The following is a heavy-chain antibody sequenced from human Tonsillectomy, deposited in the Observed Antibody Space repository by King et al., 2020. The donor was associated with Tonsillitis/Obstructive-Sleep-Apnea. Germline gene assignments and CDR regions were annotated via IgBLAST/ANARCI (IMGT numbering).Heavy chain of an antibody. V-gene: IGHV3-33*01. CDR3: ARDPSPITCGGVSEQGGYGMDV. Sequence: QLVQSGGGVVQPGRSLRLSCAASGFTFSSYGMHRVRQAPGKGLEWVADLWSDGSNKYYADSVKGRFTISRDNSKNTLYLQMNSLRAEDTAVYYCARDPSPITCGGVSEQGGYGMDVWGQGTTVTVSS. J-gene: IGHJ6*02. CDR1: GFTFSSYG. D-gene: IGHD3-16*01. CDR2: LWSDGSNK.